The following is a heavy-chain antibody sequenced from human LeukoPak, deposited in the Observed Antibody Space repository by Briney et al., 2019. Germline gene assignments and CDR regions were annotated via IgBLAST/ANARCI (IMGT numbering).Heavy chain of an antibody. CDR3: ARQNSDSSSWYHRLDNWFDP. Sequence: SETLSLTCSVSGGSVSSSVYYWGWIRQPPGKGLEWIGIIYFDGTTYYSPSLRSRVAMSVDTSKNQFSLHVNSVSAADTAVYYCARQNSDSSSWYHRLDNWFDPWGQGTLVTVSS. CDR1: GGSVSSSVYY. J-gene: IGHJ5*02. CDR2: IYFDGTT. V-gene: IGHV4-39*01. D-gene: IGHD6-13*01.